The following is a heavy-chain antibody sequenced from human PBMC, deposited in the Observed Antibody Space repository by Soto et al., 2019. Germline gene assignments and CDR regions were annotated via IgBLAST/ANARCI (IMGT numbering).Heavy chain of an antibody. V-gene: IGHV3-23*01. J-gene: IGHJ4*02. D-gene: IGHD6-13*01. CDR2: ISGSGLST. CDR1: GVTFRGYA. Sequence: GVSLRLSCAASGVTFRGYAMIWVLQNPKKGLEWLSAISGSGLSTYYAASVKGRFTISRDNSKNTLYLQMNSLRPEDTAVYYCAKGRAPYRSSWVREDYWGQATLVTVSS. CDR3: AKGRAPYRSSWVREDY.